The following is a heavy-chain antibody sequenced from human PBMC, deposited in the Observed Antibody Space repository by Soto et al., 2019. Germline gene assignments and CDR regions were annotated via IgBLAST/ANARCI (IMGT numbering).Heavy chain of an antibody. CDR2: INYSSNT. Sequence: PSETLSLTCTVSGGSISSGGYYWSCIRQHPGKGLEWIGYINYSSNTNYNPSLKSRVTISVDTSKNQFSLKLSSVTAADTAVYYCARLAVTTSWYFDLWGRGTLVTVSS. V-gene: IGHV4-31*03. D-gene: IGHD4-17*01. CDR3: ARLAVTTSWYFDL. J-gene: IGHJ2*01. CDR1: GGSISSGGYY.